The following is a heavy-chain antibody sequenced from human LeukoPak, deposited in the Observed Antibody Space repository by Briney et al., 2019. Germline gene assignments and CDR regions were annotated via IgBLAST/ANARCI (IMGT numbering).Heavy chain of an antibody. CDR2: ISGSGGTT. Sequence: TGGSLRLSCAASGFTFSSYAMSGVRQAPGRGLEWVSTISGSGGTTYYADSVKGRFTISRDNSKSTLYLQMNSLRAEDTAVYYCARVQRGVRSPTDFWGQGTLVTVPS. CDR3: ARVQRGVRSPTDF. J-gene: IGHJ4*02. D-gene: IGHD4-17*01. V-gene: IGHV3-23*01. CDR1: GFTFSSYA.